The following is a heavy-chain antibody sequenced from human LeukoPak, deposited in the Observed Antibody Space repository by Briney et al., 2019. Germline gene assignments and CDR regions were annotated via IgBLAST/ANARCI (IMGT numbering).Heavy chain of an antibody. CDR1: GFIFSNYG. V-gene: IGHV3-30*02. CDR2: IKSDGSEK. Sequence: GGSLRLSCAASGFIFSNYGMHWVRQTPGMGLEWVTFIKSDGSEKDYADSVKGRFTISRDNSKSTLYLQMNSLRPEDTALYHCAKEVDCPSDCLFFHSWGQGTLVTVSS. CDR3: AKEVDCPSDCLFFHS. J-gene: IGHJ4*02. D-gene: IGHD2-21*02.